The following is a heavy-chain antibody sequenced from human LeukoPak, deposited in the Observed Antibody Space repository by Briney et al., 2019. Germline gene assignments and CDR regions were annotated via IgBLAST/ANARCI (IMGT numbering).Heavy chain of an antibody. D-gene: IGHD3-22*01. J-gene: IGHJ4*02. CDR2: ISGSGGST. CDR3: TTAGPDMIVVVIGDL. CDR1: GFTFSSYA. V-gene: IGHV3-23*01. Sequence: GGSLRLSCAASGFTFSSYAMSWVRQAPGKGLEWVSAISGSGGSTYYADSVKGRFTISRDNSKNTLYLQMNSLRAEDTAVYYCTTAGPDMIVVVIGDLWGQGTLVTVSS.